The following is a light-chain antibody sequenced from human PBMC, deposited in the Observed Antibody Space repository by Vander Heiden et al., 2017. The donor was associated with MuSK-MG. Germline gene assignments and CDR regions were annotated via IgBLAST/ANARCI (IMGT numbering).Light chain of an antibody. J-gene: IGKJ4*02. CDR2: AAS. Sequence: DIQMTQSPSSLSASVGDRVTITCRPRQSISSYLNWYQQKPGKAPKLMIYAASRRKSGVPSWCSGSGAGKDSTPTISSQQPEDFASYYRQHSSSTPCTFGGGTKVEIK. CDR3: QHSSSTPCT. CDR1: QSISSY. V-gene: IGKV1-39*01.